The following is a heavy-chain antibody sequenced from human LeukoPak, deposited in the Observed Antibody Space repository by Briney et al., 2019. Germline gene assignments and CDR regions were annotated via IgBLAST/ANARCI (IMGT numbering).Heavy chain of an antibody. Sequence: PGGSLRLSCAASGFTFSNYWMHWVRQPPGKGLLWVSRINTDGSTTHYADSVKGRFTISRDNARDTLYLQMNSLRAEDTAVYHCVRAPSSNRAFDYWDQGTLVTVSS. CDR3: VRAPSSNRAFDY. D-gene: IGHD7-27*01. J-gene: IGHJ4*02. V-gene: IGHV3-74*01. CDR2: INTDGSTT. CDR1: GFTFSNYW.